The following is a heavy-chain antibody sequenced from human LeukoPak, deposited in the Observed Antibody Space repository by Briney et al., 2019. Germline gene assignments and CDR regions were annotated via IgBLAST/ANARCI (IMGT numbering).Heavy chain of an antibody. CDR3: AKDLRVLGFDY. CDR2: ISGSGGST. CDR1: GFTFSSYA. D-gene: IGHD3-16*01. Sequence: GASLRLSCAASGFTFSSYAMSWVRQAPGKGLEWVSAISGSGGSTYYADSVKGRSTISRDNSKNTLYLQMNSLRAEDTAVYYCAKDLRVLGFDYWGQGTLVTVSS. V-gene: IGHV3-23*01. J-gene: IGHJ4*02.